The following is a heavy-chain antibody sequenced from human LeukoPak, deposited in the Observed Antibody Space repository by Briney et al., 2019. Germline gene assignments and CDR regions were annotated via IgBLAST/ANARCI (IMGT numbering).Heavy chain of an antibody. J-gene: IGHJ6*02. CDR2: INSDGSST. CDR3: ARETGSGYGMDV. V-gene: IGHV3-74*01. Sequence: PGGSLRLSCAASGFTFSSYWMHWVRQAPGKGLVWVSRINSDGSSTSYADSVEGRFTISRDNAKNTLYLQMNSLRAEDTAVYYCARETGSGYGMDVWGQGTTVTVSS. D-gene: IGHD3-10*01. CDR1: GFTFSSYW.